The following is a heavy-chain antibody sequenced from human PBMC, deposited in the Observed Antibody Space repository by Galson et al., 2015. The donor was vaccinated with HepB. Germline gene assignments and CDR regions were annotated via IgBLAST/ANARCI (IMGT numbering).Heavy chain of an antibody. CDR1: GGTFSSYT. D-gene: IGHD5-18*01. J-gene: IGHJ4*02. CDR2: IIPILGIA. V-gene: IGHV1-69*02. Sequence: SVKVSCKASGGTFSSYTISWVRQAPGQGLEWMGRIIPILGIANYAQKFQGRATITADKSTSTAYMELSSLRSEDTAVYYCASGKWIQYFDYWGQGTLVTVSS. CDR3: ASGKWIQYFDY.